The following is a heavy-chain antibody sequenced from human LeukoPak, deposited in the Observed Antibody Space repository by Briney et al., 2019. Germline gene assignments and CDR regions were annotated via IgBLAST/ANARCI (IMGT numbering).Heavy chain of an antibody. Sequence: GGSLRLSCAASGFTFSSYSMNWVRQAPGKGLEWVAFIRYDGSNKYYADSVKGRFTISRDNSKNTLYLQMNSLRVEDTAVYYCAKDKIWGEDYFDYWGQGTLVTVSS. V-gene: IGHV3-30*02. CDR2: IRYDGSNK. D-gene: IGHD3-16*01. J-gene: IGHJ4*02. CDR3: AKDKIWGEDYFDY. CDR1: GFTFSSYS.